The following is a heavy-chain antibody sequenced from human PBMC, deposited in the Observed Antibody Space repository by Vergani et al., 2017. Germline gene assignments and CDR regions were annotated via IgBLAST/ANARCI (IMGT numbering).Heavy chain of an antibody. J-gene: IGHJ6*02. CDR1: GFTFSNSA. V-gene: IGHV3-23*01. Sequence: EVHLLESGGGLVQSGGSLRLSCAASGFTFSNSAVSWVRQAPGRGLAWVSSINGPGLSTYYADSVKGRFSISRDNSKNTVFLQMHSLRAEDTAIYYCAKANPRNSGYDYLYYYHAMDVWGQGTTVTVSS. CDR2: INGPGLST. CDR3: AKANPRNSGYDYLYYYHAMDV. D-gene: IGHD5-12*01.